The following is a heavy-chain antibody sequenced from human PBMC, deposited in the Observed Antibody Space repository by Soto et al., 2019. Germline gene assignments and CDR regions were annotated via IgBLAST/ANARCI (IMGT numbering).Heavy chain of an antibody. CDR2: ISSSSSYI. V-gene: IGHV3-21*01. CDR1: GFTFSSYS. J-gene: IGHJ4*02. D-gene: IGHD3-16*02. CDR3: AIGRIGMITFGGVIVDYDY. Sequence: EVQLVESGGGLVKPGGSLRLSCAASGFTFSSYSMNWVRQAPGKGLEWVSSISSSSSYIYYADSVKGRFTISRDNAKNSLYLQMNSLRAEDTAVYYCAIGRIGMITFGGVIVDYDYWGQGTLVTVSS.